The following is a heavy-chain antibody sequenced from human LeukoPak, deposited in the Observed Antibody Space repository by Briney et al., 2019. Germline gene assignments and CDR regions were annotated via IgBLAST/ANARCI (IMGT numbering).Heavy chain of an antibody. Sequence: GGSLRLSCAASGFTFSSYAMSWVRQAPGKGLEWVSTVSANDGSTYYADSAKGRFIISRDNSKNTLYLQMSSLRAEDTALYYCAKALSYSGYDYYFGSWGEGTLVTVSP. CDR3: AKALSYSGYDYYFGS. V-gene: IGHV3-23*01. CDR2: VSANDGST. J-gene: IGHJ4*02. D-gene: IGHD5-12*01. CDR1: GFTFSSYA.